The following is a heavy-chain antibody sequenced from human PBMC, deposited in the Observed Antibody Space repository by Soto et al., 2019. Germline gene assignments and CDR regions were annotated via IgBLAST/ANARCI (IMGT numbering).Heavy chain of an antibody. V-gene: IGHV4-59*01. CDR3: ARAGVHPYYYYYYYMDV. J-gene: IGHJ6*03. CDR1: GGSISSYY. CDR2: IYYSGST. Sequence: AETLSLTCTVSGGSISSYYWSWIRQPPGKGLEWIGYIYYSGSTNYNPSLKSRVTISVDTSKNQFSLKLSSVTAADTAVYYCARAGVHPYYYYYYYMDVWGKGTTVTVS. D-gene: IGHD3-10*01.